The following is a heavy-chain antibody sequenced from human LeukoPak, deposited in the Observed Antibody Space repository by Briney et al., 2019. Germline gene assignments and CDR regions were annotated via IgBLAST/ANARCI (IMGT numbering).Heavy chain of an antibody. D-gene: IGHD3-10*01. V-gene: IGHV6-1*01. J-gene: IGHJ5*02. CDR2: TYYRSKWYN. CDR3: ARETSVLLWFGELFANWFDP. Sequence: SQTLSLTCVISGDSVSSNSAAWNWIRQSPSRGLEWLGRTYYRSKWYNDYAVSVKSRITINPDTSKNQFSLQLNSVTPEDTAVYYCARETSVLLWFGELFANWFDPWGQGTLVTVSS. CDR1: GDSVSSNSAA.